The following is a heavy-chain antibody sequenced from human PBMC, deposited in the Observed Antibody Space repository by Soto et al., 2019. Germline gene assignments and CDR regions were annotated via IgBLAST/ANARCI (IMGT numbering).Heavy chain of an antibody. Sequence: GGSLRLSCAASGFTFSSYGMHWVRQAPGKGLEWVAVISYDGSNKYYADSVKGRFTISRDNSKNTLYLQMNSLRAEDTAVYYCANQRRFLSPKQTYYYGMDVWGQGTTVTVSS. J-gene: IGHJ6*02. CDR1: GFTFSSYG. V-gene: IGHV3-30*18. CDR3: ANQRRFLSPKQTYYYGMDV. D-gene: IGHD3-3*01. CDR2: ISYDGSNK.